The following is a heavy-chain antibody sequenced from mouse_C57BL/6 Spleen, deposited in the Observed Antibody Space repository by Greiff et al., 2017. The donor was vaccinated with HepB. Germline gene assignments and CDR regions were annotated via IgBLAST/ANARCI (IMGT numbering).Heavy chain of an antibody. CDR1: GYTFTSYW. J-gene: IGHJ2*01. CDR2: IDPSDSYT. D-gene: IGHD1-1*01. CDR3: ARDITTVVATGFDY. V-gene: IGHV1-50*01. Sequence: VQLQQPGAELVKPGASVKLSCKASGYTFTSYWMQWVKQRPGQGLEWIGEIDPSDSYTNYNQKFKGKATLTVDTSSSTAYMQLSSLTSEDSAVYYCARDITTVVATGFDYWGQGTTLTVSS.